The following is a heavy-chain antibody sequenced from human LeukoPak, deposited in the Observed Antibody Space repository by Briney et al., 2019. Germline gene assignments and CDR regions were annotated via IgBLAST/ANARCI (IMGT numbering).Heavy chain of an antibody. D-gene: IGHD3-10*01. CDR3: ARIPMVRGVTGAVGYYYYYYMDV. V-gene: IGHV5-51*01. J-gene: IGHJ6*03. CDR1: GYRFNIYW. Sequence: GESLKISCKGSGYRFNIYWIGWVRQMPGKGLEWMGIIFPGDSHTRYSPSVQGQVTMSVDKSTNTAYLQWNSLKASDTAMYYCARIPMVRGVTGAVGYYYYYYMDVWGKGTTVTISS. CDR2: IFPGDSHT.